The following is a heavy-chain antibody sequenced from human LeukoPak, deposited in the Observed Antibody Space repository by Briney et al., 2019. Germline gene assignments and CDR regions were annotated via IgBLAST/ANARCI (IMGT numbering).Heavy chain of an antibody. CDR3: VKDKYHVVVAATLDY. J-gene: IGHJ4*02. Sequence: PGGSLRLSCSASGFTFSNYAMHWVRQAPGKGLEYVSDISSNGGITYYADSVKGRFTVSRDNSKNMLYLQMNSLRAEDTAVYYCVKDKYHVVVAATLDYWGQGILVTVSS. V-gene: IGHV3-64D*09. CDR1: GFTFSNYA. D-gene: IGHD2-15*01. CDR2: ISSNGGIT.